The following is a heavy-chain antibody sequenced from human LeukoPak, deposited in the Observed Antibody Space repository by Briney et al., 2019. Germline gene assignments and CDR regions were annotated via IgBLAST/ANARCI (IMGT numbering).Heavy chain of an antibody. CDR1: GGSISSYY. D-gene: IGHD4-17*01. CDR2: IYYSGST. CDR3: ARTGSTVTMLYPFDH. J-gene: IGHJ4*02. V-gene: IGHV4-59*01. Sequence: LETLSLTCTVSGGSISSYYWSWIRQPPGKGLEWIGYIYYSGSTRYNPSLKSRVTISVDTSKNQFSLRLSSVTAADTAVYYCARTGSTVTMLYPFDHWGQGTLVTVSS.